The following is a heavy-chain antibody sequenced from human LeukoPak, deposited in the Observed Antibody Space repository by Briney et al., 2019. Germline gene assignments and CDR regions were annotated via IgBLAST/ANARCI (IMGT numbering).Heavy chain of an antibody. D-gene: IGHD3-22*01. CDR2: IKQDGSEK. Sequence: GGSLRLSCAAPGFTFRSYWMTWVRQAPGKGLEWVADIKQDGSEKHYVDSVKGPFTITKKNTKTSLYLQLNSMRAEDTAVYYCARVIHYDSSGYYRGGYYFDYWGQGTLVTVSS. J-gene: IGHJ4*02. CDR3: ARVIHYDSSGYYRGGYYFDY. V-gene: IGHV3-7*01. CDR1: GFTFRSYW.